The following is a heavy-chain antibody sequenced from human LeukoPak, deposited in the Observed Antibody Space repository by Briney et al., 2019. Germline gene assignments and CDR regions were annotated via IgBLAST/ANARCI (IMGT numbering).Heavy chain of an antibody. D-gene: IGHD5-24*01. CDR2: IIPIFGTA. V-gene: IGHV1-69*05. J-gene: IGHJ6*03. CDR1: GGTFSSYA. CDR3: ARGVEMATTDYYYYYMDV. Sequence: SVKVSCKASGGTFSSYAISWVRQAPGQGLEWMGGIIPIFGTANYAQKFQGRVTITTDESTSTAYMELSSLRSEDTAVYYCARGVEMATTDYYYYYMDVWGKGTTVTVSS.